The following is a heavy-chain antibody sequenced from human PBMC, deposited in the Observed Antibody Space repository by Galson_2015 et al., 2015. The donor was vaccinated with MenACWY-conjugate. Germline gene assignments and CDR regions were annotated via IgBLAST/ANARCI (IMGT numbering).Heavy chain of an antibody. CDR3: AREGQLEMATIDWYFDL. Sequence: SVKVSCKASGGTFSSYAISWVRQAPGQGLEWMGRIIPILGIANYAQKFQGRVTITADKSTSTAYMELSSLRSEDTAVYYCAREGQLEMATIDWYFDLWGRGTLVTVSS. CDR2: IIPILGIA. D-gene: IGHD5-24*01. CDR1: GGTFSSYA. V-gene: IGHV1-69*04. J-gene: IGHJ2*01.